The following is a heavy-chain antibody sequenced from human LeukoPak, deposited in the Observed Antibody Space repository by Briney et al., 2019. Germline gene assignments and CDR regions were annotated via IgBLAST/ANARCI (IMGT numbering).Heavy chain of an antibody. Sequence: PSETLSLTCTVSGGSISSGGYYWSWIRQPPGKGLEWIGYIYHSGSTYYNPSLKSRVTISVDRSKNQFSLKLSSVTAADTAVYYCARGARDGCTNRAFDIWGQGTMVTVSS. CDR3: ARGARDGCTNRAFDI. D-gene: IGHD5-24*01. V-gene: IGHV4-30-2*01. CDR1: GGSISSGGYY. CDR2: IYHSGST. J-gene: IGHJ3*02.